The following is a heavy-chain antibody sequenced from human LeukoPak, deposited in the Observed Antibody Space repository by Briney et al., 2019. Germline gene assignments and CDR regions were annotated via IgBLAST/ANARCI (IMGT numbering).Heavy chain of an antibody. CDR2: FDPEDGET. V-gene: IGHV1-24*01. J-gene: IGHJ4*02. D-gene: IGHD2-2*01. CDR1: GYTLTELS. Sequence: ASVKVSCKVSGYTLTELSMHWVRQAPGKGLEWMGGFDPEDGETIYAQEFQGRVTMTEDTSTDTAYMELSSLRSDDTAVYYCARSRGPPKNFDYWGQGTLVTVSS. CDR3: ARSRGPPKNFDY.